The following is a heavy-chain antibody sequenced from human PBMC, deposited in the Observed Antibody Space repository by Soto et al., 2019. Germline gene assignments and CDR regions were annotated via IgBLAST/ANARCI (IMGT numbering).Heavy chain of an antibody. CDR1: GYTFTSYD. CDR2: MNPNSGNT. CDR3: ARVSGSVYCSGGSCSDY. J-gene: IGHJ4*02. V-gene: IGHV1-8*01. D-gene: IGHD2-15*01. Sequence: ASVKVSCKASGYTFTSYDINWVRQATGQGLEWMGWMNPNSGNTGYAQKFQGRVTMTRNTSISTAYMELSSLRSEDTAVYYCARVSGSVYCSGGSCSDYWGQGTLVTVSS.